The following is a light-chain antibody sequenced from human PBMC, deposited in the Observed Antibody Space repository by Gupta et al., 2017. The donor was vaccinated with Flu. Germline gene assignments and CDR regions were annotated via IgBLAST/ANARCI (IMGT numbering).Light chain of an antibody. CDR1: PSVNIY. J-gene: IGKJ2*01. V-gene: IGKV3-11*01. CDR2: DAS. Sequence: ELVLTPSPATLSLSPGDRAILSCRASPSVNIYLAWYQQKPGQPPRLLMFDASKRAAGIPDRFSGSGSGTDFTLTISTLEPEDFAVYYCQQRSGLPMYTFGQGTKLE. CDR3: QQRSGLPMYT.